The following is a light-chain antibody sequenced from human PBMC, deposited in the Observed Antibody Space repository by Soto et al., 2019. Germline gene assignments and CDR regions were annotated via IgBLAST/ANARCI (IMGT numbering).Light chain of an antibody. Sequence: DIQMTQSPSSLSASAGDRVTITCRASQSISSYLNWYQQKPGKAPKLLIYDASSLESGVPSRFSGSGSGTEFTLTITCLQSEDFATYYCQQYYSYPRTFGQGTRLEIK. CDR1: QSISSY. CDR3: QQYYSYPRT. J-gene: IGKJ5*01. V-gene: IGKV1-5*01. CDR2: DAS.